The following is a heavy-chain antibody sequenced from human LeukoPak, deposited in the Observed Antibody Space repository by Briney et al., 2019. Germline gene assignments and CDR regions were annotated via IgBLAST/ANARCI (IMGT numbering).Heavy chain of an antibody. CDR2: ISSSGSTV. CDR1: GFTFSSYE. Sequence: GGSLRLSCAASGFTFSSYEMNWVRQAPGKGLEWVSHISSSGSTVYYADTLKGRFTISRDNAKNSLYLQMNSLRAEDTAVYYCARLWAFDIWGQGTMVTVSS. D-gene: IGHD3-10*01. J-gene: IGHJ3*02. CDR3: ARLWAFDI. V-gene: IGHV3-48*03.